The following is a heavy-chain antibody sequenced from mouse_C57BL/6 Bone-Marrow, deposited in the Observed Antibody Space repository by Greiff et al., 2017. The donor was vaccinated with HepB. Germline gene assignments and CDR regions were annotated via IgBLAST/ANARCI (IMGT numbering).Heavy chain of an antibody. J-gene: IGHJ1*03. CDR1: GYTFTSYW. D-gene: IGHD2-1*01. CDR2: INPSNGGT. V-gene: IGHV1-53*01. Sequence: QVHVKQPGTELVKPGASVKLSCKASGYTFTSYWMHWVKQRPGQGLEWIGNINPSNGGTNYNEKFKSKATLTVDKSSSTAYMQLSSLTSEDSAVYYCARDGNYRYFDVWGTGTTVTVSS. CDR3: ARDGNYRYFDV.